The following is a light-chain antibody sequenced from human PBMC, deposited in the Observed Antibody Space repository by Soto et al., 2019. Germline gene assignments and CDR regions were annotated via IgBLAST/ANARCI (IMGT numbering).Light chain of an antibody. V-gene: IGLV2-14*01. Sequence: QSVLTQPASVSGSPGQSITISCTGTSSDVGGYNYVSWYQQHPVKAPKLMIYDVSNRPSGVSNRFSGSKSGNTASLTISGLQAEDEADSYCSSYTSSSTLVVFGGGTKLTVL. CDR3: SSYTSSSTLVV. CDR1: SSDVGGYNY. CDR2: DVS. J-gene: IGLJ2*01.